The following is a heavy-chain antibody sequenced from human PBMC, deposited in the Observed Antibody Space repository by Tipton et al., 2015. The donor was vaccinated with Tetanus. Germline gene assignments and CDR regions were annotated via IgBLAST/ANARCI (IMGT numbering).Heavy chain of an antibody. CDR1: GFTFSSYA. CDR2: ISGSGGRT. Sequence: SLRLSCAASGFTFSSYAMRWVRQAPGKGLEWVSSISGSGGRTYYADSVKGRFTISKDNSKNTLYLQMNSLRAEDTAVYYCARDLRYSSGPKHFQHWGQGTLVTVSS. J-gene: IGHJ1*01. D-gene: IGHD6-19*01. V-gene: IGHV3-23*01. CDR3: ARDLRYSSGPKHFQH.